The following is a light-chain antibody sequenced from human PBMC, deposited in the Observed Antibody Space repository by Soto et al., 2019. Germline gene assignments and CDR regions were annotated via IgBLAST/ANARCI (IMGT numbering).Light chain of an antibody. CDR2: AES. CDR3: QQSYRTPRIT. J-gene: IGKJ5*01. CDR1: QSISSF. V-gene: IGKV1-39*01. Sequence: DIQMTQSPSSLSASIGDRVTMTCRASQSISSFLHWYQQKPGKAPKLLIYAESSLQSGVPSRFSGSGSGTDFTLTISNLQPEDFATYYCQQSYRTPRITFGQGTRLEIK.